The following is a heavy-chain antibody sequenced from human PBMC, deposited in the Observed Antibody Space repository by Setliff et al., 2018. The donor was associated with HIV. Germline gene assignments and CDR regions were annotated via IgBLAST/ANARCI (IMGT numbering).Heavy chain of an antibody. D-gene: IGHD5-12*01. CDR1: GFTVSSDY. J-gene: IGHJ4*02. CDR2: ISTSGGTI. CDR3: ARGIYTGYDHFDY. V-gene: IGHV3-48*01. Sequence: GVLRLSCAASGFTVSSDYMSWVRQAPGKGLEWVSFISTSGGTIYYADSVKGRFTISRDNAKNSLYLQMNSLRAEDTAVYYCARGIYTGYDHFDYWGQGTLVTVSS.